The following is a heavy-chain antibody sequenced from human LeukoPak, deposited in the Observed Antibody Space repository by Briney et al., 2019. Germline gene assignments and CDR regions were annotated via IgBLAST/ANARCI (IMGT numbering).Heavy chain of an antibody. CDR3: ARKFLTGRLIDY. CDR1: GFTFSNYG. CDR2: ISYDGSNE. J-gene: IGHJ4*02. V-gene: IGHV3-30*03. D-gene: IGHD7-27*01. Sequence: GGSLRLSCAASGFTFSNYGMHWVHQAPGKGLEWVAVISYDGSNEYYADSVKGRFTISRDTSRNTLYLQMNSLRAEDTALYYCARKFLTGRLIDYWGQGNLVTVSS.